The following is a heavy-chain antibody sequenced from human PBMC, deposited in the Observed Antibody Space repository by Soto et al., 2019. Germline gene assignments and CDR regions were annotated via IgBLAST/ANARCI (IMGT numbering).Heavy chain of an antibody. CDR3: AKGGVWFGNYGMDV. CDR1: GFTFSRYA. D-gene: IGHD3-10*01. J-gene: IGHJ6*02. CDR2: ISGSGGST. Sequence: EVQLLESGGGLVQPGGSLRLSCAASGFTFSRYAMSWVRQAPGKGLEWVSAISGSGGSTYYADSVKGRFTISRDNSKNTLYLQMNSLRAEDTAVYYCAKGGVWFGNYGMDVWGQGTTVTVSS. V-gene: IGHV3-23*01.